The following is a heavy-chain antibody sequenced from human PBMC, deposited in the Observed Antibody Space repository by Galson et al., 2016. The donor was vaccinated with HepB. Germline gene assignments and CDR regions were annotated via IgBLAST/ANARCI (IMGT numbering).Heavy chain of an antibody. Sequence: EPLSLTCAVNGGSFISNYWTWIRQTPGRGLEWIGEVNHGGLTKYNPSLKSRMEMSVDKSKRQVSLTLTSVTAADTGVYFCARGLLEWTTGYYYGMDVWGQGTTVTVSS. CDR3: ARGLLEWTTGYYYGMDV. CDR1: GGSFISNY. CDR2: VNHGGLT. J-gene: IGHJ6*02. D-gene: IGHD3-3*01. V-gene: IGHV4-34*01.